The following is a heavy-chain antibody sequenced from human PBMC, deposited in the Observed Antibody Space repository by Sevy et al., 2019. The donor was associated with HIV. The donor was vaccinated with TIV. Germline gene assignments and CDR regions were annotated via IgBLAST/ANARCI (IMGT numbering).Heavy chain of an antibody. V-gene: IGHV1-69*13. D-gene: IGHD5-12*01. Sequence: ASVKVSCKASGGTFSSYAISWVRQAPGQGLEWMGGIIPIFGTANYAQKFQGRVTITADESTSTAYMGLSSLRSEDTAVYYCARVISDYSLYYYYGMDVWGQGTTVTVSS. J-gene: IGHJ6*02. CDR1: GGTFSSYA. CDR3: ARVISDYSLYYYYGMDV. CDR2: IIPIFGTA.